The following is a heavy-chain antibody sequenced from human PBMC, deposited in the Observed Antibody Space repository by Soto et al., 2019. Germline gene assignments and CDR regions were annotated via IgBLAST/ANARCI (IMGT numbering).Heavy chain of an antibody. D-gene: IGHD2-2*01. Sequence: QITLQESGPTLVKPTQTLTLTCSFSGFSLWSSGMGVGGFRQPPGEALEWLALIYWDDEKRYNPHVKTRLTITKDTSINQVVLTMTNMDPVDTGTYYCSRAPRPPGYAASANDYWGQGLLVTVSS. J-gene: IGHJ4*02. CDR1: GFSLWSSGMG. V-gene: IGHV2-5*02. CDR3: SRAPRPPGYAASANDY. CDR2: IYWDDEK.